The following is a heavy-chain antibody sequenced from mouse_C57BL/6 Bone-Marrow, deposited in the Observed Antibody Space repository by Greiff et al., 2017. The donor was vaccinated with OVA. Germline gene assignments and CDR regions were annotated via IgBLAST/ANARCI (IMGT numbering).Heavy chain of an antibody. Sequence: QVQLQQPGAELVMPGASVKLSCKASGYTFTSYWMHWVKQRPGQGLEWIGEIDPSDSYTNYNQKFKGKSTLTVDKSSSTAYMQLSSLTSEDSAVYYCARVYDGYYYWYFDVWGTGTTVTVSS. D-gene: IGHD2-3*01. CDR2: IDPSDSYT. J-gene: IGHJ1*03. CDR3: ARVYDGYYYWYFDV. CDR1: GYTFTSYW. V-gene: IGHV1-69*01.